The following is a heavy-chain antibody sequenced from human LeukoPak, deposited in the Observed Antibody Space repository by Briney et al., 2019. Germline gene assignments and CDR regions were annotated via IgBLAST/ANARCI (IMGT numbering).Heavy chain of an antibody. CDR3: ARGSSGWVGGALDI. CDR2: INPNSGGT. D-gene: IGHD6-19*01. V-gene: IGHV1-2*02. CDR1: GYTFTGYY. J-gene: IGHJ3*02. Sequence: ASVKVSCKASGYTFTGYYMHWVRQAPGQGLVWMGWINPNSGGTNYAQKFQGRVTMTRDTSISTAYMELGRLRSDDTAVYYCARGSSGWVGGALDIWGQGTMVTVSS.